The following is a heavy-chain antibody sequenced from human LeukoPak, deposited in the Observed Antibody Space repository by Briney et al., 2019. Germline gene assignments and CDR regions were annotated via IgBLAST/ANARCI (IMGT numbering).Heavy chain of an antibody. Sequence: GGSLGLSCVASGFTFLTYGMHWVRQPPGKGLEWVALISYDTSNKYYADSVKGRFTISRDNSKNTLYLQMNSLRPEDTAVYYCARDLHYWVAIHVWGQGTTVTVS. J-gene: IGHJ6*02. CDR2: ISYDTSNK. D-gene: IGHD2-21*01. V-gene: IGHV3-30*03. CDR1: GFTFLTYG. CDR3: ARDLHYWVAIHV.